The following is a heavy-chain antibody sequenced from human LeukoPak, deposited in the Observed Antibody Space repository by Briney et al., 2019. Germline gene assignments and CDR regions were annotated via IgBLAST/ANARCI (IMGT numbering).Heavy chain of an antibody. Sequence: ASVKVSCKASGYTFTSYGISWVRQAPGQGLEWMGWISAYNGNTNYAQRLQGRVTMTTDTSTSTAYMELRSLRSDDTAVYYCARELVSSSWYYFDYWGQGTLVTVSS. CDR2: ISAYNGNT. CDR3: ARELVSSSWYYFDY. J-gene: IGHJ4*02. CDR1: GYTFTSYG. D-gene: IGHD6-13*01. V-gene: IGHV1-18*01.